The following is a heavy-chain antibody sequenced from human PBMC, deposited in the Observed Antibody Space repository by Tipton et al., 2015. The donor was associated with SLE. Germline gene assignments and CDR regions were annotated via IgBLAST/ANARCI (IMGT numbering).Heavy chain of an antibody. CDR2: IYYSGST. CDR3: AREERIAAAGRLYYYYAMDV. Sequence: TLSLTCTVSGGSISSYFCAWIRQPPGKGLEWIGYIYYSGSTNYNPSLKSRVTISVDTSKNQFSLKLSSVTAADTAVYYCAREERIAAAGRLYYYYAMDVWGQRTTVTVSS. V-gene: IGHV4-59*01. CDR1: GGSISSYF. J-gene: IGHJ6*02. D-gene: IGHD6-13*01.